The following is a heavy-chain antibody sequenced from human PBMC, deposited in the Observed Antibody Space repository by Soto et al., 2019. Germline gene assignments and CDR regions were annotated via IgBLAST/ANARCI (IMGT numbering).Heavy chain of an antibody. D-gene: IGHD3-22*01. CDR1: GLTFSGYT. CDR2: VSGSGTSI. J-gene: IGHJ4*02. V-gene: IGHV3-21*01. Sequence: PGGSLRLSCAFSGLTFSGYTMSWVRQAPGKGLEWVSSVSGSGTSIYYADSVKGRFTISRDNSKNSVYLQMNSLRDEDTAVYYCARDSPLYYYDSSGDYFDYWGQGTLVTVSS. CDR3: ARDSPLYYYDSSGDYFDY.